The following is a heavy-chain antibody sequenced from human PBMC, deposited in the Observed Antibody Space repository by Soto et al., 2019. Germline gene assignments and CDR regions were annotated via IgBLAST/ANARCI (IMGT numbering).Heavy chain of an antibody. CDR1: GYSFTSLD. Sequence: ASVKVSCKASGYSFTSLDINWVRQTTGQGLEWMGWMQPSSGRTGYAQKFQGRVTMTRDTSINTAYMELSSLTSDDTAFYYCARGVTAGVDYWGQGAMVAVS. CDR2: MQPSSGRT. CDR3: ARGVTAGVDY. D-gene: IGHD1-26*01. J-gene: IGHJ4*02. V-gene: IGHV1-8*01.